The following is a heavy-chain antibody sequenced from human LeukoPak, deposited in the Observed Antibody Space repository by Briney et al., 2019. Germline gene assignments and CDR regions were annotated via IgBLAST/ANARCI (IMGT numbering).Heavy chain of an antibody. D-gene: IGHD7-27*01. J-gene: IGHJ4*02. V-gene: IGHV3-21*01. CDR1: GFTFSSYS. CDR2: ISSSSSYI. CDR3: ARVRTVVTGDFDY. Sequence: PGGSLRLSCAASGFTFSSYSMNWVRQAPGKGLEWVSSISSSSSYIYYADSVKGRFTISRDNAKNSLYLQMNSLGAEDTAVYYCARVRTVVTGDFDYWGQGTLVTVSS.